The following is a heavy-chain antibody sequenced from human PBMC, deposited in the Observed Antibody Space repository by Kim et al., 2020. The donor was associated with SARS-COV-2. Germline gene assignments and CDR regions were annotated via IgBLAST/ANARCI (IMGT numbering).Heavy chain of an antibody. CDR1: GGSISSYY. Sequence: SETLSLTCTVSGGSISSYYWSWIRQPPGKGLEWIGYIYYSGSTNYNPSLKSRVTISVDTSKNQFSLKLSSVTAADTAVYYCATMYYDILTGYLHWGQGTLVTVSS. CDR3: ATMYYDILTGYLH. CDR2: IYYSGST. D-gene: IGHD3-9*01. J-gene: IGHJ4*02. V-gene: IGHV4-59*13.